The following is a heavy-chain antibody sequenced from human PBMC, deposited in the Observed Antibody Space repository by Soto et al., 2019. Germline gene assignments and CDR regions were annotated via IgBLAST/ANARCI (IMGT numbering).Heavy chain of an antibody. CDR1: GDSVSSNSAA. D-gene: IGHD3-10*01. J-gene: IGHJ5*02. CDR3: AREDWKKGYGSSNWFDP. CDR2: TYYRSKWYN. V-gene: IGHV6-1*01. Sequence: SQTLSLTCAISGDSVSSNSAAWSWIRQSPSRGLEWLGRTYYRSKWYNDYAVSVKSRITINPDTSKNQFSLQLNSVTPEDTAVYYCAREDWKKGYGSSNWFDPWGQGTLVTVSS.